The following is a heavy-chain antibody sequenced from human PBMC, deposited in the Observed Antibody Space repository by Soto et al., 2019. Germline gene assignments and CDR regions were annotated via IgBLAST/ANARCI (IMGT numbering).Heavy chain of an antibody. Sequence: ASVKVSCKASGFTFTSSAVQWVRQARGQRLEWIGWIVVGSGNTNYAQKFQERVTITRDMSTSTAYMELSSLRSEDTAVYYCAAGLDILTGYYRLGCYYYGMDVWGQGTTVTVSS. J-gene: IGHJ6*02. CDR1: GFTFTSSA. D-gene: IGHD3-9*01. CDR2: IVVGSGNT. V-gene: IGHV1-58*01. CDR3: AAGLDILTGYYRLGCYYYGMDV.